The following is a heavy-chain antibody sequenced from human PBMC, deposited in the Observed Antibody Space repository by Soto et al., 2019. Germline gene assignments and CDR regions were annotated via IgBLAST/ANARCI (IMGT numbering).Heavy chain of an antibody. V-gene: IGHV4-30-2*01. CDR1: GATISSGGHF. CDR3: ARGINYYDSSGDSWFDP. CDR2: PYHSRNP. J-gene: IGHJ5*02. D-gene: IGHD3-22*01. Sequence: TRGDTGATISSGGHFLDRNTQPPGKDVEWIGNPYHSRNPYYNPSLKSRVIISVDRSKNQFSLKVSSVTAADTAVYYCARGINYYDSSGDSWFDPWGQGTLVTVSS.